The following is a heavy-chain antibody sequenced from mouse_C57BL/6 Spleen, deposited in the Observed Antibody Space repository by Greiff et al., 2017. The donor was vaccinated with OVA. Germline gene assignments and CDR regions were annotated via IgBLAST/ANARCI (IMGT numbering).Heavy chain of an antibody. J-gene: IGHJ1*03. D-gene: IGHD1-1*01. CDR3: ARGGLYGSSYWYFDV. Sequence: QVQLQQPGAELVMPGASVKLSCKASGYTFTSYWMHWVKQRPGQGLEWIGEIDPSDSYTNYNQKFKGKSTLTVDKSSSTAYMQRSSLTSEDSAVYYCARGGLYGSSYWYFDVWGTGTTVTVSS. CDR1: GYTFTSYW. CDR2: IDPSDSYT. V-gene: IGHV1-69*01.